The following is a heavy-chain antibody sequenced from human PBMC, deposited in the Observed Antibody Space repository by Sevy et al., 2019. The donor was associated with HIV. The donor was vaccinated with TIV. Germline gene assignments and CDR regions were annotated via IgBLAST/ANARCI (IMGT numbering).Heavy chain of an antibody. CDR3: ATPRFXF. J-gene: IGHJ4*02. CDR1: XFDFSSHW. CDR2: MNTDGSST. Sequence: GGSLRLSCEAXXFDFSSHWMQWVRQAPGKGLVWVSRMNTDGSSTNYADSVKGRFTISRDNAKNPLYLEMNNLRDEDXALXYCATPRFXFXGPGTLVTVSS. V-gene: IGHV3-74*01.